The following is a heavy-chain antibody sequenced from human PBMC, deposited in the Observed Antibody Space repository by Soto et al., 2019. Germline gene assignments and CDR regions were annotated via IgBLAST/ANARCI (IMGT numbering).Heavy chain of an antibody. Sequence: PSETLSLTCTVSGGSISSYYWSWIRQPAGKGLEWIGRIYTSGITNYNPSLKSRVTMSVDTSKNQFSLKLSSVTAADTAVYYCAREPDGSGSFYYYYYGMDVWGQGTTVTV. CDR3: AREPDGSGSFYYYYYGMDV. J-gene: IGHJ6*02. CDR2: IYTSGIT. CDR1: GGSISSYY. D-gene: IGHD3-10*01. V-gene: IGHV4-4*07.